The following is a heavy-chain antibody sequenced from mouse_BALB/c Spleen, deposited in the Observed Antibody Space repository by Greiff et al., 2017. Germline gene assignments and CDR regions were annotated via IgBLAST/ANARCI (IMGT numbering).Heavy chain of an antibody. D-gene: IGHD1-1*01. J-gene: IGHJ2*01. CDR3: ARGFTEDY. Sequence: EVMLVESGGGLVQPGGSLRLSCATSGFTFTDYYMSWVRQPPGKALEWLGFIRNKANGYTTEYSASVKGRFTISRDNSQSILYLQMNTLRAEDSATYYCARGFTEDYWGQGTTLTVSS. CDR2: IRNKANGYTT. V-gene: IGHV7-3*02. CDR1: GFTFTDYY.